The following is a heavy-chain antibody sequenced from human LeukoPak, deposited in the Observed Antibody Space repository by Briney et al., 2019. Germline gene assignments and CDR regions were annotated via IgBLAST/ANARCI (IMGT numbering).Heavy chain of an antibody. D-gene: IGHD5-18*01. CDR3: ARRGYSYGLKYYFDY. V-gene: IGHV4-59*08. CDR2: IYYSGST. J-gene: IGHJ4*02. Sequence: PSETLSLTCTVSGGSISSYYWSWIRQPPGKGPEWIGYIYYSGSTNYNPSLKSRVTISVDTSKNQFSLKLSSVTAADTAVYYCARRGYSYGLKYYFDYWGQGTLVTVSS. CDR1: GGSISSYY.